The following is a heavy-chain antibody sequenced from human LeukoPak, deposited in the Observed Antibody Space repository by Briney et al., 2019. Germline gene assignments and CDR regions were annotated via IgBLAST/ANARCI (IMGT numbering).Heavy chain of an antibody. CDR1: GFTFSSYW. V-gene: IGHV3-7*01. J-gene: IGHJ4*02. CDR3: ARGANHIVVANQALFDY. Sequence: GGSLRLSCAASGFTFSSYWMSWVRQAPGKGLEWVANIKQDGSEKYYVDSVKGRFTISRDNAKNSLYLQMNSLRAEDTAVYYCARGANHIVVANQALFDYWGQGTLVTVSS. CDR2: IKQDGSEK. D-gene: IGHD3-22*01.